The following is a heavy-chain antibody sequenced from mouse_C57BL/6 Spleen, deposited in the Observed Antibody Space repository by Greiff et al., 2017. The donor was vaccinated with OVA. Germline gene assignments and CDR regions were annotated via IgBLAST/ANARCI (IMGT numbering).Heavy chain of an antibody. CDR3: ARAGYSNYLGDY. V-gene: IGHV5-17*01. Sequence: EVMLVESGGGLVKPGGSLKLSCAASGFTFSDYGMHWVRQAPEKGLEWVAYISSGSSTIYYADTVKGRFTISRDNAKNTLFLQMTSLRSEDTAMYYCARAGYSNYLGDYWGQGTTLTVSS. CDR2: ISSGSSTI. CDR1: GFTFSDYG. J-gene: IGHJ2*01. D-gene: IGHD2-5*01.